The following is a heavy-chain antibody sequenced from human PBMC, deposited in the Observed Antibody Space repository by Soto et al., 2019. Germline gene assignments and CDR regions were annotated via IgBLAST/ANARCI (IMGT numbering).Heavy chain of an antibody. CDR3: VRGCNRAGCQYYFDY. D-gene: IGHD2-2*01. V-gene: IGHV3-7*01. CDR2: IKQEGNDK. Sequence: GGSLRLSCAASGFSFSSYWMSWVLQAPGKGLEWMANIKQEGNDKYYVDSVKGRFTISRDNAKSSLYLQMDSLRVEDTGVYYCVRGCNRAGCQYYFDYWRQGALVTVSS. J-gene: IGHJ4*02. CDR1: GFSFSSYW.